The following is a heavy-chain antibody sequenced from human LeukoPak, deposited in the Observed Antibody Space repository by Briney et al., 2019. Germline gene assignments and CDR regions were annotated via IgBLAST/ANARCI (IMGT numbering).Heavy chain of an antibody. J-gene: IGHJ4*02. CDR3: ARDGHAPQSPYYFGY. CDR2: AYYRSKWYK. Sequence: SQTLSLTCAISGDSLSINSAAWNWIRQSPSRGLEWLGRAYYRSKWYKDYAESVKSRVTINTDTSKNQFSLQLNSVTPEDTAVYYCARDGHAPQSPYYFGYWGQGTLVTVSS. V-gene: IGHV6-1*01. CDR1: GDSLSINSAA.